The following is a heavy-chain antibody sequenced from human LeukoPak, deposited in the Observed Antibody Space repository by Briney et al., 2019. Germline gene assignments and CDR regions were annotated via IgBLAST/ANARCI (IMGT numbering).Heavy chain of an antibody. CDR2: IKSRPDGGTI. Sequence: GGSLRLSCTASGFTFGDYAMSWVRQAPGKGLEWVGRIKSRPDGGTIDYAAPVKGRFTISRDDSKTTLYLQMNSLKTEDTAMYYCTTDRGIAVRPLFDYWGQGTLVTVSS. J-gene: IGHJ4*02. CDR3: TTDRGIAVRPLFDY. D-gene: IGHD6-6*01. V-gene: IGHV3-15*01. CDR1: GFTFGDYA.